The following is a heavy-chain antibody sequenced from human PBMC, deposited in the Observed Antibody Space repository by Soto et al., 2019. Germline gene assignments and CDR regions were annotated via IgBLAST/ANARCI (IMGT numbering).Heavy chain of an antibody. D-gene: IGHD2-15*01. V-gene: IGHV3-21*04. J-gene: IGHJ4*02. CDR1: GFTFSSYS. CDR3: AKDGLGSCTGGTCYGSDY. Sequence: PGGSLRLSCAASGFTFSSYSMNWVRQAPGKGLEWVSSISSSSSYIYYADSVKGRFTISRDNAKNSLYLQMNSLGAEDTAVYYCAKDGLGSCTGGTCYGSDYWGQGTLVTVSS. CDR2: ISSSSSYI.